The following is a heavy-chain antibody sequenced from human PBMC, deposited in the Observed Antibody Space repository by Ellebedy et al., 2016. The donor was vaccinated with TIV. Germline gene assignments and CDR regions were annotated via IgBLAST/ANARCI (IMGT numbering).Heavy chain of an antibody. Sequence: AASVKVSCKASGYTFTSYYMHWVRQAPGQGLEWMGIINPSGGSTSYAQKLQGRVTMTRDTSTSTVYMELSSLRSEDTAVYYCARVWEVIRAFDIWGQGTMVTVSS. V-gene: IGHV1-46*04. CDR2: INPSGGST. D-gene: IGHD3-16*02. CDR3: ARVWEVIRAFDI. CDR1: GYTFTSYY. J-gene: IGHJ3*02.